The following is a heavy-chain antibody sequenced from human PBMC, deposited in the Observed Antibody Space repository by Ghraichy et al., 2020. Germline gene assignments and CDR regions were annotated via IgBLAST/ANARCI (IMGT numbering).Heavy chain of an antibody. V-gene: IGHV3-23*01. J-gene: IGHJ4*02. CDR3: AKEKQWLVRGYFDY. D-gene: IGHD6-19*01. CDR2: ISGSGGST. CDR1: GFTFSSYA. Sequence: GESLNISCAASGFTFSSYAMSWVRQAPGKGLEWVSAISGSGGSTYYADSVKGRFTISRDNSKNTLYLQMNSLRAEDTAVYYCAKEKQWLVRGYFDYWGQGTLVTVSS.